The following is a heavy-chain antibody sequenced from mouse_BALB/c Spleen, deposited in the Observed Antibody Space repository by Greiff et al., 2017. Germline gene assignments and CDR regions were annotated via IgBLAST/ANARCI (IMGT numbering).Heavy chain of an antibody. J-gene: IGHJ3*01. CDR2: IHPSDSET. D-gene: IGHD2-2*01. CDR1: GYSFTSYW. Sequence: QVQLQQPGAELVRPGASVKLSCKASGYSFTSYWMNWVKQRPGQGLEWIGMIHPSDSETRLNQKFKDKATLTVDKSSSTAYMQLSSQTSEDSAVYTCASGCIYDGYGVRAWFAYWGQGTLVTVSA. CDR3: ASGCIYDGYGVRAWFAY. V-gene: IGHV1S82*01.